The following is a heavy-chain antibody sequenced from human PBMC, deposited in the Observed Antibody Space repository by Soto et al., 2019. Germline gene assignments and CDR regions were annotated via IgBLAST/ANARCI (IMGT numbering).Heavy chain of an antibody. CDR2: IIPIFGTA. D-gene: IGHD3-10*01. J-gene: IGHJ4*02. V-gene: IGHV1-69*13. CDR1: GYTFTSYG. Sequence: GASVKVSCKASGYTFTSYGISWVRQAPGQGLEWMGGIIPIFGTANYAQKFQGRVTITADESTSTAYMELSSLRSEDTAAYYCARLEVRGAPVYWGQGTLVTVSS. CDR3: ARLEVRGAPVY.